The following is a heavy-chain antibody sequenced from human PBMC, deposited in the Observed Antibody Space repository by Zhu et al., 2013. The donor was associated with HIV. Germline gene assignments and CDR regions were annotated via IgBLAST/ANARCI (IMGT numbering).Heavy chain of an antibody. J-gene: IGHJ4*01. CDR3: ARKMGIVIMIVAALDY. CDR1: GYTFTSYG. V-gene: IGHV1-18*01. D-gene: IGHD3-22*01. Sequence: VLLEQSGPEVKKPGASVKVSCQASGYTFTSYGISWVRQAPGQGLEWMGWISGYTGNTDYAQKFRGRVTMTADTSTNTAYMELRNLNSDDTAVYYCARKMGIVIMIVAALDYWGHGTWSPSP. CDR2: ISGYTGNT.